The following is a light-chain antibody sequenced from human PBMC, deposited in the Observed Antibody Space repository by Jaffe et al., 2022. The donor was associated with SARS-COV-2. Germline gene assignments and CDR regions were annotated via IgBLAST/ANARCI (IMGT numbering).Light chain of an antibody. CDR1: QSISSTH. Sequence: ETVLTQSPGPLSLSPGERATLSCRASQSISSTHLAWYQQKPGQAPRLLIYGASSRATGIPDRFSGSGSGTDFTLSISRLGPEDSAMYFCQQYGNSPTTFGQGTKLQIK. CDR2: GAS. J-gene: IGKJ2*01. V-gene: IGKV3-20*01. CDR3: QQYGNSPTT.